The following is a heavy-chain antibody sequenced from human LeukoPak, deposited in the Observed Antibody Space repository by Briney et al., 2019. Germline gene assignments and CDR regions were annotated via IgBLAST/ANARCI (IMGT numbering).Heavy chain of an antibody. Sequence: PGGSLRLSCAASGFTFSSYAMHWVRQAPGKGLEYVSAISSNGGSTYYANSVKGRFTISRDNSKNTLYLQMGSLRAEDMAVYYCARGESSGAIKAPDYWGQGTLVTVSS. D-gene: IGHD2-15*01. CDR1: GFTFSSYA. CDR2: ISSNGGST. J-gene: IGHJ4*02. CDR3: ARGESSGAIKAPDY. V-gene: IGHV3-64*01.